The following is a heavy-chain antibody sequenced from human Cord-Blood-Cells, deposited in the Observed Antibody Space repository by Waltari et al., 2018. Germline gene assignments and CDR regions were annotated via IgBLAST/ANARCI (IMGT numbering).Heavy chain of an antibody. J-gene: IGHJ4*02. CDR1: GGSISSSSYY. Sequence: QLQLQESGPGLVKPSETLSLTCTVSGGSISSSSYYWGWIRQPPGKGLEWIESIHYSGSTYYNPSLKSRVTISVDTSKNQFSLKLSSVTAADTAVYYCARPRTTGSSYFDYWGQGTLVTVSS. D-gene: IGHD3-10*01. V-gene: IGHV4-39*01. CDR2: IHYSGST. CDR3: ARPRTTGSSYFDY.